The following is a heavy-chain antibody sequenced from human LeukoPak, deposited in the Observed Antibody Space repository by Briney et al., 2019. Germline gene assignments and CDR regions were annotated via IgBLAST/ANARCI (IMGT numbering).Heavy chain of an antibody. CDR2: ISGSGGST. CDR1: GFTFSSYA. D-gene: IGHD6-19*01. J-gene: IGHJ4*02. Sequence: GGSLRLSCAASGFTFSSYAMSWVRQAPGKGLEWVSAISGSGGSTYYADSVKGGFTISRDNTKKTLYLRINSLRAEDTAVYYCAKMRPVAGRLGRVWDHYYFDYWGQGTLVTVSS. V-gene: IGHV3-23*01. CDR3: AKMRPVAGRLGRVWDHYYFDY.